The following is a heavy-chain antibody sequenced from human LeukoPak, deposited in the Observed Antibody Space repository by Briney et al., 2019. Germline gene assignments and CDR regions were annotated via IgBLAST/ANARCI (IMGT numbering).Heavy chain of an antibody. CDR1: GASVSSPSFV. CDR3: VRFSPSGQNVDF. D-gene: IGHD2-15*01. Sequence: SETLSLTCSVSGASVSSPSFVGGWIRLTPGKGLEWFGTVFSNNPSLKSRVSISVDTSKNAFSLELYSLTAGDTAVYFCVRFSPSGQNVDFWGQGTLVTVSP. CDR2: VFS. V-gene: IGHV4-39*01. J-gene: IGHJ4*02.